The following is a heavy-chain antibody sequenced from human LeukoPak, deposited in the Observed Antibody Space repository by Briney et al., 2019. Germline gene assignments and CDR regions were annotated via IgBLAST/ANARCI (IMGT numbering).Heavy chain of an antibody. CDR2: ISSSSSYI. CDR1: GFTFSSYS. J-gene: IGHJ4*02. V-gene: IGHV3-21*01. D-gene: IGHD6-13*01. Sequence: GGSLRLSCAASGFTFSSYSMNWVRQAPGKGLEWVSSISSSSSYIYYADSVKGRFTISRDNAKNSLYLQMNSLRAEDTAVYYCARGTSIVAGVIEYWGQGTQVTVSS. CDR3: ARGTSIVAGVIEY.